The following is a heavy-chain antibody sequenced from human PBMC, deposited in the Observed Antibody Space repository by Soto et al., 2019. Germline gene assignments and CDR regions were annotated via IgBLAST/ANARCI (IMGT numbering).Heavy chain of an antibody. J-gene: IGHJ4*02. CDR1: GFTFSSYA. D-gene: IGHD6-13*01. Sequence: GGSLRLSCAASGFTFSSYAMHWVRQAPGKGLEWVAVISYDGSNKYYADSVKGRFTISRDNSKNTLYLQMNSLRAEDTAVYYCARDQSSSSWHFDYWGQGTLVTVSS. V-gene: IGHV3-30-3*01. CDR2: ISYDGSNK. CDR3: ARDQSSSSWHFDY.